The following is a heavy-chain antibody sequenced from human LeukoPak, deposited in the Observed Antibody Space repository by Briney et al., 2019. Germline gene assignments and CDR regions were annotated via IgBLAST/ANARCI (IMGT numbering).Heavy chain of an antibody. D-gene: IGHD1-7*01. V-gene: IGHV3-21*01. Sequence: RSGGSLRLSCAASGFTFSSYNMNWVRQAPGKDLEWVSSISSSSNYMYYADSVKGRFTISSDNAKNSLYLQMNSLRAEDTAVYYCARDPELRGFDYWGRGTLVTVSS. J-gene: IGHJ4*02. CDR2: ISSSSNYM. CDR1: GFTFSSYN. CDR3: ARDPELRGFDY.